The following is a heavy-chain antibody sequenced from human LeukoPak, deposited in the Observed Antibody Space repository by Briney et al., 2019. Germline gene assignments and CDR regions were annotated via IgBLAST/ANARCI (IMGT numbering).Heavy chain of an antibody. CDR2: INHSGST. Sequence: SETLSLTCAVYGGSFSGYYWSWIRQPPGKGLGWIGEINHSGSTNYNPSLKSRVTISVDKSKDQFSLNLSSLTAADTAVYYCARDLYGSRNYFDFWGQGTLVTVSS. CDR1: GGSFSGYY. CDR3: ARDLYGSRNYFDF. J-gene: IGHJ4*02. D-gene: IGHD3-10*01. V-gene: IGHV4-34*01.